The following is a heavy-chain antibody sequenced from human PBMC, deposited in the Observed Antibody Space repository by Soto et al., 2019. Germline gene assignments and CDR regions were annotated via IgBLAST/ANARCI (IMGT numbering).Heavy chain of an antibody. CDR2: INPYSGGT. CDR3: ARACSSISCRYHFDY. CDR1: GYTFTDYY. Sequence: ASVKVSCKASGYTFTDYYMHWVRQAPGQGLEWMGWINPYSGGTNYAQKFQGRVTMTRDTSIRTAYMELSRLRSDDTAFYYCARACSSISCRYHFDYWGQGTLVTVSS. J-gene: IGHJ4*02. V-gene: IGHV1-2*02. D-gene: IGHD2-2*01.